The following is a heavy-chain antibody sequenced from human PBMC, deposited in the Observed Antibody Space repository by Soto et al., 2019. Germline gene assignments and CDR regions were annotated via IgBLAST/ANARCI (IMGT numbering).Heavy chain of an antibody. CDR3: ARVITIFGVVPGMDV. J-gene: IGHJ6*02. V-gene: IGHV1-69*13. Sequence: SVKVSCKASGGTFSSYAISWVRQAPGQGLEWMGGIIPIFGTANYAQKFQGRVTITADESTSTAYMELSSLRSEDTAVYYCARVITIFGVVPGMDVWGQGTTVTV. CDR2: IIPIFGTA. D-gene: IGHD3-3*01. CDR1: GGTFSSYA.